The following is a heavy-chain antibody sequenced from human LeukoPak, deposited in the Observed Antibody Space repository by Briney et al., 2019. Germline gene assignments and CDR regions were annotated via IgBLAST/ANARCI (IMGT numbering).Heavy chain of an antibody. D-gene: IGHD1-26*01. V-gene: IGHV3-30*02. CDR1: GFTFSSYG. CDR2: IRYDGSNK. Sequence: PGGSLRLSCAASGFTFSSYGMHWVRQAPGKGLEWVAFIRYDGSNKYYADSVKGRFTISRDNSKNTLYLQMNSLRAEDTAVYYCAKDRRRGSYSLDYWGQGTLVTVSS. J-gene: IGHJ4*02. CDR3: AKDRRRGSYSLDY.